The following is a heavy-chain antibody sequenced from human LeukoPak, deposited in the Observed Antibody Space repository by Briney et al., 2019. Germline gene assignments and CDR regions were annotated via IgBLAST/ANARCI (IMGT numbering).Heavy chain of an antibody. CDR3: ARGSSPGVY. CDR2: INHSGST. Sequence: PSETLSLTCAVYGGSFSGYYWSWIRQPPGKGLEWIGEINHSGSTNYNPSLKSRVTISVDTSKNQFSLKLSSVTAADTAVHYCARGSSPGVYWGQGTLVTVSS. J-gene: IGHJ4*02. CDR1: GGSFSGYY. D-gene: IGHD3-10*01. V-gene: IGHV4-34*01.